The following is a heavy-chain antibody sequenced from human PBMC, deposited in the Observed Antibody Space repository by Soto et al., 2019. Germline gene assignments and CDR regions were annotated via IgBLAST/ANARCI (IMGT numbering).Heavy chain of an antibody. CDR2: IIPIFGTA. CDR3: ARALRSDSSGWYGRYYYGMDV. Sequence: GASAKVSCKASGVTISSYAMSWVRQAPGQGLEWMGGIIPIFGTANYAQKFQGRVTITADESTSTAYMELSSLRSEDTAVYYCARALRSDSSGWYGRYYYGMDVWGQGTTVTVS. CDR1: GVTISSYA. D-gene: IGHD6-19*01. J-gene: IGHJ6*02. V-gene: IGHV1-69*01.